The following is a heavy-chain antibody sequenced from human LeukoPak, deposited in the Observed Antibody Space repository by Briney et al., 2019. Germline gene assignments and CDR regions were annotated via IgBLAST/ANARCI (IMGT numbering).Heavy chain of an antibody. D-gene: IGHD3-10*01. CDR2: IIPIFGTA. J-gene: IGHJ6*03. CDR3: ARVWMVRGVIRGYYMDV. CDR1: GGTFSSYA. Sequence: SVKVSCKASGGTFSSYAISWVRQAPGQGLEWMGGIIPIFGTANYAQKFQGRVTITADESTSTAYMELGSLRSEDTAVYYCARVWMVRGVIRGYYMDVWGKGTTVTISS. V-gene: IGHV1-69*13.